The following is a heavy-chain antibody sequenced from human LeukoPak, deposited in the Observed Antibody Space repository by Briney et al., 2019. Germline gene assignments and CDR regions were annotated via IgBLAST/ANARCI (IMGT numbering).Heavy chain of an antibody. D-gene: IGHD7-27*01. V-gene: IGHV1-69*13. J-gene: IGHJ6*02. CDR3: SASGVPTGYSGMHV. CDR1: VGTFSSYA. Sequence: ASVTVSFMASVGTFSSYAISWVRQAPGQGLEWMGGIIPIFGTANYAQKFQGRVTITADESTSTAYMELSSLRSEDTAVYYCSASGVPTGYSGMHVWGQGTTVTVSS. CDR2: IIPIFGTA.